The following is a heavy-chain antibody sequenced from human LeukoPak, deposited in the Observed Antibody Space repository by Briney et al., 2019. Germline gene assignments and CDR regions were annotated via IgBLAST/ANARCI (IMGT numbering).Heavy chain of an antibody. CDR2: MNPNNGDT. CDR3: ARGRIRYDDYSSGWFVFFEF. Sequence: GASVKVSCKASGYSFTNYGINWVRLAPGQGLEWMGWMNPNNGDTDYAQNFQGRVTMTRDTSMSTAYMELSSLRSEDTALYYCARGRIRYDDYSSGWFVFFEFWGQGSLVTVSS. D-gene: IGHD6-19*01. J-gene: IGHJ4*02. CDR1: GYSFTNYG. V-gene: IGHV1-8*02.